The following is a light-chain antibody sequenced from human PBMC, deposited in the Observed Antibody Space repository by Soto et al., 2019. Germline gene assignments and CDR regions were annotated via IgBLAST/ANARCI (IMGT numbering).Light chain of an antibody. V-gene: IGKV1-39*01. J-gene: IGKJ5*01. Sequence: IQVTQSPSSLSASVGDRVTLTCRTSQGIRSALGWYQQKPGKAPNLLIHAASSLQSGVPPRFSGSGSGTDFTLTISSLQPEDFATYFCQQSYRNPITFGQGTRLEIK. CDR1: QGIRSA. CDR3: QQSYRNPIT. CDR2: AAS.